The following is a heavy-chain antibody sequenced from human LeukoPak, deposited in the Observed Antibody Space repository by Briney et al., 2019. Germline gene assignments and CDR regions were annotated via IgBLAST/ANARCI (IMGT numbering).Heavy chain of an antibody. CDR2: INPNSGGT. Sequence: ASVKVSCKASGYTFTGYYMHWVRQAPGQGLEWMGWINPNSGGTNYVQKFQGRVTMTRDTSISTAYMELSRLRSDDTAVYYCARDTARITIFGVAKYMDVWGKGITVTVSS. J-gene: IGHJ6*03. D-gene: IGHD3-3*01. V-gene: IGHV1-2*02. CDR3: ARDTARITIFGVAKYMDV. CDR1: GYTFTGYY.